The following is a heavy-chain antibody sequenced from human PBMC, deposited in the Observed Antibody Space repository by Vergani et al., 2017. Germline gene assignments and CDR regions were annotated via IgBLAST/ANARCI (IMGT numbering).Heavy chain of an antibody. CDR1: GGSISSSN. D-gene: IGHD2-15*01. Sequence: VQLQESGPGLVKPSGTLSLTCAVSGGSISSSNWWSWVRQPPGKGLEWVSSIGISGDSTYYADSVKGRFTISRDNSKNMLYLQMNSLRADDTAVYYCAKAVVVEYEYTWFDPWGQGTLVTVSS. J-gene: IGHJ5*02. CDR3: AKAVVVEYEYTWFDP. V-gene: IGHV3-23*01. CDR2: IGISGDST.